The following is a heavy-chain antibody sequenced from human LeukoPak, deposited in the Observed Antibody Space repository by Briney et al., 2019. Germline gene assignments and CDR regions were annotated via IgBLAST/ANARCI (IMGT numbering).Heavy chain of an antibody. CDR1: GDSITGYY. Sequence: SETQSLTCTVSGDSITGYYWIWVRQPPGKGLEWIGHIYSSERTDYNPSLKSRVSISVDTSKNHFSLKLNSVTAADTAVYYCARDSSAKFDYWGQGILVTVSS. J-gene: IGHJ4*02. CDR3: ARDSSAKFDY. D-gene: IGHD2-2*01. CDR2: IYSSERT. V-gene: IGHV4-59*01.